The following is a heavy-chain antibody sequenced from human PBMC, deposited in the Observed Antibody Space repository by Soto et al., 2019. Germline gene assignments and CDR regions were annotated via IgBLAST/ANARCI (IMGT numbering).Heavy chain of an antibody. Sequence: ESGGGLVQPGGSLRLSCVISGSTLSSHWMTWVRQAPGKGLEWVASINQDGFGKHYLDSVKGRFTISRDTAKSSLYLQMDSLRVEDTAVYYCAKDHGSGSYPYWGQGTLVTVS. V-gene: IGHV3-7*05. J-gene: IGHJ4*02. CDR1: GSTLSSHW. D-gene: IGHD1-26*01. CDR2: INQDGFGK. CDR3: AKDHGSGSYPY.